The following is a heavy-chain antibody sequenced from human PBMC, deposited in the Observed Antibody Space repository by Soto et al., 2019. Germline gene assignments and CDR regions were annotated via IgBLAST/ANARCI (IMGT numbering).Heavy chain of an antibody. V-gene: IGHV3-48*03. CDR2: ISSGGGTT. D-gene: IGHD2-15*01. CDR1: GLTFSIYE. CDR3: AREMNRYCSGGSCYSGDAFDI. J-gene: IGHJ3*02. Sequence: GGSVRLSFSASGLTFSIYEMNWFRQAPGKGLEWVSYISSGGGTTYYADSVKGRFTISRDNAKNSLYLQMNSLRAEDTALYYCAREMNRYCSGGSCYSGDAFDIWGQGTMVTVSS.